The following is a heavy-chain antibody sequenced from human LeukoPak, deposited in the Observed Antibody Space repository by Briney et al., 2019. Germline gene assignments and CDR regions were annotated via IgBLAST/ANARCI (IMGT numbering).Heavy chain of an antibody. CDR2: ISAYNGNT. D-gene: IGHD5-24*01. V-gene: IGHV1-18*01. CDR1: GYTFTSYG. Sequence: ASVKVSCKASGYTFTSYGISWVRQAPGQGLEWMGWISAYNGNTNYAQKLQGRITMTTDTSTSTAYMELRSLRPDDTAVYYCARDRRDGFYYYYYMDVWGKGTTVTVSS. J-gene: IGHJ6*03. CDR3: ARDRRDGFYYYYYMDV.